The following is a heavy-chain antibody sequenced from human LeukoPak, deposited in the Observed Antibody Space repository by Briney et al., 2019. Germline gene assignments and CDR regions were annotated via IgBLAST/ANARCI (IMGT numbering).Heavy chain of an antibody. CDR1: GYTFNSYG. V-gene: IGHV1-18*01. D-gene: IGHD3-22*01. CDR3: ARVFLGYYDSSGYYDEDY. CDR2: IHTYNGHT. J-gene: IGHJ4*02. Sequence: ASVKVSCKSSGYTFNSYGITWVRQAPGQGLEWLGWIHTYNGHTNYAQKLQGRVTMTRDMSTSTVYMELSSLRSEDTAVYYCARVFLGYYDSSGYYDEDYWGQGTLVTVSS.